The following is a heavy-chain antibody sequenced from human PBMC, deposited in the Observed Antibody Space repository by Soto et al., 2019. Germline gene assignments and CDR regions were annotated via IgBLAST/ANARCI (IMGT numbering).Heavy chain of an antibody. CDR1: GGTFSSYT. D-gene: IGHD3-22*01. V-gene: IGHV1-69*02. Sequence: SVKVSCKASGGTFSSYTISWVRQAPGQGLEWMGRIIPILSIANYAQKFQGRVTITADKSTSTAYMELSSLRSEDTAVYYCAYAYYYDSSGYLYYFDYWGQGTLVTVSS. J-gene: IGHJ4*02. CDR2: IIPILSIA. CDR3: AYAYYYDSSGYLYYFDY.